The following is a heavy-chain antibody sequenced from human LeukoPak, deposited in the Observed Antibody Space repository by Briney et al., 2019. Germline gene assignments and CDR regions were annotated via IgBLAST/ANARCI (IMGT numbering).Heavy chain of an antibody. V-gene: IGHV1-2*02. D-gene: IGHD2-21*02. CDR1: GYTFTDYY. CDR3: ARLVVTSNSDYFDY. J-gene: IGHJ4*02. CDR2: INPNSGGT. Sequence: SVKVSCKASGYTFTDYYMHWVRQAPGQGLEWMGWINPNSGGTGYAQKFQGRVTVTRDTSITTAYMELSRLRSDDTAVYYCARLVVTSNSDYFDYWGQGTLVTVSS.